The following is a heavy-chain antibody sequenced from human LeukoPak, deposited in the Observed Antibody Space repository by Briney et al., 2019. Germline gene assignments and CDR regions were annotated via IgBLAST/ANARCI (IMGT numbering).Heavy chain of an antibody. CDR2: INPNSGGT. D-gene: IGHD5-18*01. Sequence: GASVKVSCKASGYTFTGYYMHWVRQAPGQGLEWMGWINPNSGGTNYAQKFQGRVTMTRDTSISTAYMELSGLRSDDTAVYYCARTSVTRDYYYYMDVWGKGTTVTVSS. J-gene: IGHJ6*03. CDR3: ARTSVTRDYYYYMDV. CDR1: GYTFTGYY. V-gene: IGHV1-2*02.